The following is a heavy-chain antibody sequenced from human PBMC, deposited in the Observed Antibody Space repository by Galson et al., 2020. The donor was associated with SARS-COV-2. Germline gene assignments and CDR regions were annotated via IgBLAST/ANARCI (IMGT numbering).Heavy chain of an antibody. J-gene: IGHJ3*01. V-gene: IGHV3-74*01. Sequence: GGSLRLSCAASGFTFSNCWMHWVRQAPGKGLVWVSGISSDGSSTTYADSVKGRFTISRDNAKNTLYLQMNSLRAEDTAVFYCAREEGAFDFWGQGTMVTVSS. CDR3: AREEGAFDF. CDR1: GFTFSNCW. CDR2: ISSDGSST.